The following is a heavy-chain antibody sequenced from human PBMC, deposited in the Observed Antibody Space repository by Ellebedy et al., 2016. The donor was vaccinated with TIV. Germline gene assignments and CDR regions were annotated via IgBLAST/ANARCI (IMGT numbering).Heavy chain of an antibody. CDR1: GFTFSSYW. V-gene: IGHV3-74*01. CDR2: IKSDGSRT. D-gene: IGHD3-10*01. J-gene: IGHJ4*02. Sequence: PGGSLRLSCAASGFTFSSYWMHWVRQAPGKGLVWVSLIKSDGSRTTYADSVKGRFTISRDNAKNTLYLQMNSLRAEDTAVYYCASRGVAVQGADYWGQGTLVTVSS. CDR3: ASRGVAVQGADY.